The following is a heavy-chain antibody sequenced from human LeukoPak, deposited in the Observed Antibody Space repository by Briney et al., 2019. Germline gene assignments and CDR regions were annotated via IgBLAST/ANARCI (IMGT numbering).Heavy chain of an antibody. J-gene: IGHJ6*02. V-gene: IGHV1-18*01. CDR2: VSAYDGSI. D-gene: IGHD3-10*01. CDR3: ARGGRDGMDV. Sequence: ASVKLSCKASGYSFTSYGFTWVRRAPGHGLEWMGWVSAYDGSINYAQKIRGRVTMTTDASKNTVDMELRSLRFDDTAVYYCARGGRDGMDVWGQGTTVTVSS. CDR1: GYSFTSYG.